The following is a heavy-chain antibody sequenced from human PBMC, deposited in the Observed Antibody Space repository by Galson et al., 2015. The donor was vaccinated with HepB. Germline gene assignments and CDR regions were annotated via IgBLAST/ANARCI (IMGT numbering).Heavy chain of an antibody. Sequence: SLRLSCAASGFTFSYYNTNWVRQAPGKGLEWVSYSSISSSTIYYADSVKGRFTISRDNAKNSLYLQMNSLRAEDTAVYYCARVGRGYTYGFYDYWGQGTLVTVSS. J-gene: IGHJ4*02. V-gene: IGHV3-48*04. D-gene: IGHD5-18*01. CDR2: SSISSSTI. CDR3: ARVGRGYTYGFYDY. CDR1: GFTFSYYN.